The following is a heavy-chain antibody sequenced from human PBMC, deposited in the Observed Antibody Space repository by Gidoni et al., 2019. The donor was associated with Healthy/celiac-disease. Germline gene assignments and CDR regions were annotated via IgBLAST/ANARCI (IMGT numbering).Heavy chain of an antibody. V-gene: IGHV1-2*06. J-gene: IGHJ6*03. D-gene: IGHD3-10*01. CDR3: ARDGSGSYYSLAFGFMDV. CDR2: INPNSGGT. CDR1: GYTFTGCY. Sequence: QVQLVQSGAEVKKPGASVKVSCKASGYTFTGCYMHWVRQAPGQGLEWMGRINPNSGGTNYAQKFQGRVTMTRDTSISTAYMELSRLRSDDTAVYYCARDGSGSYYSLAFGFMDVWGKGTTVTVSS.